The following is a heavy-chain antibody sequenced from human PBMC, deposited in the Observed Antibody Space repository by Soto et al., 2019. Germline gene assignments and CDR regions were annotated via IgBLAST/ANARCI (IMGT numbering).Heavy chain of an antibody. D-gene: IGHD2-8*01. Sequence: SETLSLTCAVYGGSFGDYYWTWLRQSPGKGLEWIGEINHRGSTNYNPSLKSRITISLDTSKNQFSLKLRSVTAADTAVYYCAGVFGTSVDILCYKYHGVVVSGPGTTVTVSS. J-gene: IGHJ6*02. CDR3: AGVFGTSVDILCYKYHGVVV. V-gene: IGHV4-34*01. CDR1: GGSFGDYY. CDR2: INHRGST.